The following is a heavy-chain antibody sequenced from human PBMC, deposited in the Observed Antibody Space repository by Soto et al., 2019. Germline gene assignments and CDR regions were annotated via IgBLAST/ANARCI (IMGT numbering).Heavy chain of an antibody. V-gene: IGHV4-59*01. CDR3: ARGIRGSGSFYYYYYGMDV. Sequence: LSLTCTVSGGSISSYYWSWIRQPPGKGLEWIGYIYYSGSTNYNPSLKSRVTISVDTSKNQFSLKLSSVTAADTAVYYCARGIRGSGSFYYYYYGMDVWGQGTTVTVSS. J-gene: IGHJ6*02. CDR1: GGSISSYY. CDR2: IYYSGST. D-gene: IGHD3-10*01.